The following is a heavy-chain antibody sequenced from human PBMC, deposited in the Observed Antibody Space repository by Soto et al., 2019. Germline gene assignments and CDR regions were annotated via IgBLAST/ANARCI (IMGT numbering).Heavy chain of an antibody. CDR1: GGTFSSYA. D-gene: IGHD2-15*01. CDR3: ATSSRLDIVVVVAATPSGMDV. J-gene: IGHJ6*02. V-gene: IGHV1-69*13. CDR2: IIPIFGTA. Sequence: SVKVSCKASGGTFSSYAISWVRQAPGQGLEWMGGIIPIFGTANYAQKFQGRVTMTADESTDTAYMELSSLRSEDTAVYYCATSSRLDIVVVVAATPSGMDVWGQGTTVTVSS.